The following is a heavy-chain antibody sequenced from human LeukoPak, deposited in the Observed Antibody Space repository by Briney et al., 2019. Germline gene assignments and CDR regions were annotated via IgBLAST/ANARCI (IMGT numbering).Heavy chain of an antibody. CDR1: GVSISTYY. D-gene: IGHD3-22*01. CDR3: AREYYYDSSGYYPPHAFDI. Sequence: SETLSLTCTVSGVSISTYYWSWIRQPPGKALEWIGHIYYSGSTNYNPSLKSRVTISVDTSKKQFSLKLSSVTAADTAVYYCAREYYYDSSGYYPPHAFDIWGQGTMVTVSS. V-gene: IGHV4-59*01. J-gene: IGHJ3*02. CDR2: IYYSGST.